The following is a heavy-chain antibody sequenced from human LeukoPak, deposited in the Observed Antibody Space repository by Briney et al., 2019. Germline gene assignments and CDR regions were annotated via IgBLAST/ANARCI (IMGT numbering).Heavy chain of an antibody. V-gene: IGHV4-39*02. CDR2: MYYSGST. D-gene: IGHD3-3*01. J-gene: IGHJ3*02. CDR3: ARDVWSGSNDAFDI. CDR1: GGSFSSSSYY. Sequence: PSETLSLTCTVSGGSFSSSSYYWGWIRQPPGKGLEWIGSMYYSGSTYYNASLRSRVTISVDTSKNQFSLKLSSVTAADTAVYYCARDVWSGSNDAFDIRGQGTMVTVSS.